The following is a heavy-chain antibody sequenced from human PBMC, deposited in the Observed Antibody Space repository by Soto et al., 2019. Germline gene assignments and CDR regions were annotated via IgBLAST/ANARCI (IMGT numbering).Heavy chain of an antibody. CDR3: ARGRVAENTFYYYFGMDV. V-gene: IGHV4-34*01. CDR2: INHSGRT. Sequence: SETLSLTCAVYGGSFSGYYWSWIRQPPGKGLEWIGEINHSGRTNYKPSLKSRVTVSVDTSKKQFSLNLSSVTAADTAVYYCARGRVAENTFYYYFGMDVWGQGTTVTVSS. CDR1: GGSFSGYY. D-gene: IGHD3-16*01. J-gene: IGHJ6*02.